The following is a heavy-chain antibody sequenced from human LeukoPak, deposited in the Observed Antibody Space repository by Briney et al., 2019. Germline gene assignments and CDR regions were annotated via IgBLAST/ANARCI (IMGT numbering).Heavy chain of an antibody. D-gene: IGHD5-24*01. CDR3: ARRRGDGYNSPFDY. CDR2: IYPADSDT. V-gene: IGHV5-51*01. J-gene: IGHJ4*02. Sequence: GESLQISCQGSGYNFPDYWIDWGRQVPGEGLGWMGIIYPADSDTRYSPSFQGQVTISADKSINTAYLQWSTLKASDTATYYCARRRGDGYNSPFDYWGQGTLVTVPS. CDR1: GYNFPDYW.